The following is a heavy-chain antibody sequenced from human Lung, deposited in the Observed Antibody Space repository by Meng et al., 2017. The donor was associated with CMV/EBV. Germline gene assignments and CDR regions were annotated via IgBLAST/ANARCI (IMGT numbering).Heavy chain of an antibody. V-gene: IGHV3-21*01. Sequence: EVQLVESGGGLVKPGGSLRLCCADSGFIFSSYSMTWFRQAPGKGLEWVSSISSGGRYIYYADSLKGRFTISRDNAENSMYLQMHSLRAEDTAVYYCARDHYDPWGPGTLVTVSS. CDR1: GFIFSSYS. CDR3: ARDHYDP. J-gene: IGHJ5*02. CDR2: ISSGGRYI.